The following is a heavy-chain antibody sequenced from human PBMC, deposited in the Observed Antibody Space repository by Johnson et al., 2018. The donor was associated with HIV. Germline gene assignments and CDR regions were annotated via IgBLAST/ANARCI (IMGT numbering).Heavy chain of an antibody. V-gene: IGHV3-23*04. CDR2: ISGSGGST. CDR3: ARADPASSVPELGDNVRGLLGLRWAM. D-gene: IGHD3-10*02. J-gene: IGHJ1*01. Sequence: VQLVESGGGLVQPGGSLRLSCAASGFTISSNYMSWVRQAPGKGLEWVSVISGSGGSTYYADSVKGRFTISRDNSKNTLYLQMNSLRAEDTAVYYCARADPASSVPELGDNVRGLLGLRWAMWG. CDR1: GFTISSNY.